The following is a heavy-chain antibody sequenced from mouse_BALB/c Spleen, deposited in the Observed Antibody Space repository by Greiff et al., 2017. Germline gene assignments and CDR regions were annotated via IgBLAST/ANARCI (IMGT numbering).Heavy chain of an antibody. CDR2: IWGDGST. J-gene: IGHJ4*01. CDR1: GFSLTGYG. D-gene: IGHD1-1*01. V-gene: IGHV2-6-7*01. CDR3: ARDRPYYYGKDYAMDY. Sequence: VMLVESGPGLVAPSQSLSITCTVSGFSLTGYGVNWVRQPPGKGLEWLGMIWGDGSTDYNSALKSRLSISKDNSKSQVFLKMNSLQTDDTARYYCARDRPYYYGKDYAMDYWGQGTSVTVSS.